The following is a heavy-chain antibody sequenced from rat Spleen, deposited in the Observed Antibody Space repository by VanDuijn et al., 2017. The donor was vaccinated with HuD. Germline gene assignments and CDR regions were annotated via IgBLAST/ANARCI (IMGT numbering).Heavy chain of an antibody. J-gene: IGHJ3*01. Sequence: EVQLVESGGGLVQPGRSLKLSCAASGFTFSDYYMAWVRQAPTKGLEWVASISYDGGGTYYRDSVKGRFTISRDYAKSSLYLQMDSLRSEDTATYYCTRGGPFAYWGQGTLVTVSS. D-gene: IGHD4-3*01. CDR1: GFTFSDYY. CDR2: ISYDGGGT. CDR3: TRGGPFAY. V-gene: IGHV5-20*01.